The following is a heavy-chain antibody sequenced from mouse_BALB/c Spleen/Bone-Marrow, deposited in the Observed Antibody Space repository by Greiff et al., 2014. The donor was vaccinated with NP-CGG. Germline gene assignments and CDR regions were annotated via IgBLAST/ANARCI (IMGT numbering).Heavy chain of an antibody. CDR2: IDPYYGGT. J-gene: IGHJ2*01. CDR3: ARRGFITTVVEGYFDY. Sequence: EVQLQQSGPELEKPGASVKISCKASGYSFTGCNMNWVKQSNGKSLEWIGNIDPYYGGTSYNQKFKGKATLTVDKSSSTAYMQLKSLTSEDSAVYYCARRGFITTVVEGYFDYWGQGTTLTVSS. CDR1: GYSFTGCN. D-gene: IGHD1-1*01. V-gene: IGHV1-39*01.